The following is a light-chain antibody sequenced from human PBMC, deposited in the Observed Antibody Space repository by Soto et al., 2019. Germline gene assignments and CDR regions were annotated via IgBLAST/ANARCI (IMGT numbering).Light chain of an antibody. CDR2: GAS. Sequence: EIVLTQSPGTLSLSPGEGATLSCRASQSFSRTYLAWYQQKPGQAPRLLIYGASNRATGIPDRFSGSGSGTDFTLTISRLEPEDFAVYYCHHYGSSPPYTFGQGPKLEIK. V-gene: IGKV3-20*01. J-gene: IGKJ2*01. CDR1: QSFSRTY. CDR3: HHYGSSPPYT.